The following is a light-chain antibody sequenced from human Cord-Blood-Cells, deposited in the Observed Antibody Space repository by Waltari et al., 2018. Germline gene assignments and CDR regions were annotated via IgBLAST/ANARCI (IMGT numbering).Light chain of an antibody. CDR1: QSVSSSY. J-gene: IGKJ1*01. CDR3: QQYGSSPPWT. CDR2: GAS. V-gene: IGKV3-20*01. Sequence: IVLPQSPGTPSLSPGERATLSCRASQSVSSSYLAWYQQKPGQAPRLLIYGASSRATGIPDRFSGSGSGTDFTLTISRLEPEDFAVYYCQQYGSSPPWTFGQGTKVEIK.